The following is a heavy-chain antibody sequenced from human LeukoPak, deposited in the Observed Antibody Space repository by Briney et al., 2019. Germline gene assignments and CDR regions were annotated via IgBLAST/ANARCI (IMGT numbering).Heavy chain of an antibody. CDR2: ITSSSIYT. CDR3: AKTAVVVVAATLNWFDP. CDR1: GFTFSSYT. J-gene: IGHJ5*02. Sequence: GGSLRLSCAASGFTFSSYTMNWVRQAPGKGLEWVSSITSSSIYTYYADSVKGRFTISRDNAKNSLYLQMNSLRAEDTAVYYCAKTAVVVVAATLNWFDPWGQGTLVTVSS. D-gene: IGHD2-15*01. V-gene: IGHV3-21*04.